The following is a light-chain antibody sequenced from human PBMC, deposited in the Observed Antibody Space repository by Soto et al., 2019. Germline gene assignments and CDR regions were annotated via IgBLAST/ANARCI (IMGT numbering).Light chain of an antibody. J-gene: IGKJ1*01. CDR1: QSISSW. V-gene: IGKV1-5*01. Sequence: DIQMTQSPSILSASLGDRVTITCRASQSISSWLAWYQQKPGKAPKLLSYDASSLESGVPSSFSGSGSGTEFTLTISSLQPDDFATYYCQQYNSYSPWTFGQGTKVDIK. CDR2: DAS. CDR3: QQYNSYSPWT.